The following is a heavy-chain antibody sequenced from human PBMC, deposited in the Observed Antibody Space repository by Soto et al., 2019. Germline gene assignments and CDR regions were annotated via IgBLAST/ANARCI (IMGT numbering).Heavy chain of an antibody. V-gene: IGHV1-18*01. CDR3: ARVPSYDFWSGYPPYYYYDMDV. CDR1: GYTFTSYG. J-gene: IGHJ6*03. Sequence: ASVKLSCKASGYTFTSYGISWVRQAPGQGLEWMGWISAYNGNTNYAQKLQGRVTMTTDTSTSTAYMELRSLRSDDTAVYYCARVPSYDFWSGYPPYYYYDMDVWGKGPTVTVSS. CDR2: ISAYNGNT. D-gene: IGHD3-3*01.